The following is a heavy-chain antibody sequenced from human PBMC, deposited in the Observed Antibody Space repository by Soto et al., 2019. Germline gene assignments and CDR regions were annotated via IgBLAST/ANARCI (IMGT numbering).Heavy chain of an antibody. Sequence: GGSLRLSCAASGFTFSSYGMHWVRQAPGKGLEWVAVIWYGGCNEYYADSVKGRFTISRDNTRNTLYLQMNSLRDEDTALYYCVRYCSTTLCNGVATRTFDYWGQGTLVTAPQ. J-gene: IGHJ4*02. D-gene: IGHD2-2*01. V-gene: IGHV3-33*01. CDR1: GFTFSSYG. CDR2: IWYGGCNE. CDR3: VRYCSTTLCNGVATRTFDY.